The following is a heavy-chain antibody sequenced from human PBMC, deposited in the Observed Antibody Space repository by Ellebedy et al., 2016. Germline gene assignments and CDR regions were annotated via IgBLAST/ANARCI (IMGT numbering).Heavy chain of an antibody. D-gene: IGHD5-18*01. CDR3: ARTGIQLWSKGDYFDY. V-gene: IGHV4-34*01. J-gene: IGHJ4*02. CDR1: GGSFSGYY. CDR2: INHSGST. Sequence: SETLSLXCAVYGGSFSGYYWSWIRQPPGKGLEWIGEINHSGSTNYNPSLKSRVTISVDTSKNQFSLKLSSVTAADTAVYYCARTGIQLWSKGDYFDYWGQGTLATVSS.